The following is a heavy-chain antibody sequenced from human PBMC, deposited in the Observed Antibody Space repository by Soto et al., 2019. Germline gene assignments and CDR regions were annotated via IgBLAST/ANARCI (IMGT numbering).Heavy chain of an antibody. D-gene: IGHD3-3*01. CDR2: INPATGAA. J-gene: IGHJ3*02. Sequence: QLHLVQSGAVVKKPGASVTVSCSASGYPVTAYYMHWVRQAPGRGLEWMGGINPATGAAKYTQTFQCRVTMTRDTSKNTVIMERGGLTSDDTAVLICARGGGVGVAGSAAFDMWGQGTLVTVSS. CDR1: GYPVTAYY. CDR3: ARGGGVGVAGSAAFDM. V-gene: IGHV1-2*02.